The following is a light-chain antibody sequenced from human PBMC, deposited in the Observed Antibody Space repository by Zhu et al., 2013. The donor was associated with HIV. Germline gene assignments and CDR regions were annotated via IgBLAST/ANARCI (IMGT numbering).Light chain of an antibody. CDR1: QSISSY. Sequence: DIQMTQSPSTLSASVGDRVTITCRASQSISSYLAWYQQKPGKAPKLLIYAASTLQSGVPSRFSGSGSGTEFTLTISSLQPEDSATYYCLQHSTYIRTFGQGTKVEVK. CDR2: AAS. J-gene: IGKJ1*01. V-gene: IGKV1-9*01. CDR3: LQHSTYIRT.